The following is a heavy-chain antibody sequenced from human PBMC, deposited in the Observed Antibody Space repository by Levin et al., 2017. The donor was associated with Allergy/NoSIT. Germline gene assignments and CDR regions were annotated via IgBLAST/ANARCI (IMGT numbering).Heavy chain of an antibody. V-gene: IGHV3-23*01. CDR2: ISGSGGST. CDR3: YDSSGYYYYGMDV. D-gene: IGHD3-22*01. CDR1: GFTFSSYA. J-gene: IGHJ6*02. Sequence: GESLKISCAASGFTFSSYAMSWVRQAPGKGLEWVSAISGSGGSTYYADSVKGRFTISRDNSKNTLYLQMNSLRAEDTAVYYCYDSSGYYYYGMDVWGQGTTVTVSS.